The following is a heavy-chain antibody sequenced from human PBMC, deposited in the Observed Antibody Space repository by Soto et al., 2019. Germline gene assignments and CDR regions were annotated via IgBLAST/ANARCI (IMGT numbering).Heavy chain of an antibody. J-gene: IGHJ4*02. CDR3: ARGGYSGYSYYFDY. Sequence: EVQLVESGGGLVQPGGSLRLSCAASGFTFSSYSMNWVRQAPGKGLEWVSSISSSSSYIYYADSVKGRFTISRDNAKNSLYLQMNSLRAEDTAVYYCARGGYSGYSYYFDYWGQGTLVTVSS. CDR1: GFTFSSYS. V-gene: IGHV3-21*01. D-gene: IGHD5-12*01. CDR2: ISSSSSYI.